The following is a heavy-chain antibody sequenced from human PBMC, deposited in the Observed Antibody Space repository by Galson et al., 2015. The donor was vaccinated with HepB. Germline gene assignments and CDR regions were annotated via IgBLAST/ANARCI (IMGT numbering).Heavy chain of an antibody. CDR2: INPSGGST. CDR1: GYTFTSYY. D-gene: IGHD3-22*01. V-gene: IGHV1-46*03. Sequence: SVKVSCKASGYTFTSYYMHWVRQAPGQGLEWMGIINPSGGSTSYAQKFQGRVTMTRDTSTSTVYMELSSLRSEDTAVYYCARDLNSPYYYDSSGYYSALDYWGQGTLVTVSS. J-gene: IGHJ4*02. CDR3: ARDLNSPYYYDSSGYYSALDY.